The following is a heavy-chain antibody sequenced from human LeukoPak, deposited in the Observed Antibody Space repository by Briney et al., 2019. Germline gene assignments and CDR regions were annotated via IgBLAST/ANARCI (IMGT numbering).Heavy chain of an antibody. D-gene: IGHD3-10*01. CDR1: GDSISIGSYY. J-gene: IGHJ4*02. CDR3: ARDLYYYGSETLFDY. CDR2: IYTSGST. Sequence: SETLSLTCTVSGDSISIGSYYCSWIRQPAGKRLERIGRIYTSGSTNYNPSLKSRVTISLYTSKNQFSLKLTSLTAPDTAVYYCARDLYYYGSETLFDYRGQGTLVTVSS. V-gene: IGHV4-61*02.